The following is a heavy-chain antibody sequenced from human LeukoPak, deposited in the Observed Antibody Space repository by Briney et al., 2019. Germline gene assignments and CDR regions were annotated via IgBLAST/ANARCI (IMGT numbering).Heavy chain of an antibody. J-gene: IGHJ4*02. Sequence: GGSLRLSCAASGFTFDDYAMHWVRQAPGKGLEWVSGISWNSGSIGYADSVKGRFTISRDNAKNSLYLQMNSLRAEDTALYYCAKANYDSSGYYYGEIDYWGQGTLVTVSS. D-gene: IGHD3-22*01. CDR1: GFTFDDYA. CDR3: AKANYDSSGYYYGEIDY. CDR2: ISWNSGSI. V-gene: IGHV3-9*01.